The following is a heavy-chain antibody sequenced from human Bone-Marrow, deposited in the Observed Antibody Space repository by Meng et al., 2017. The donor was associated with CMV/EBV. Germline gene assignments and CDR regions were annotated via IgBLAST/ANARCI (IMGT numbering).Heavy chain of an antibody. CDR3: ARDSIHCSRTSCYIDY. D-gene: IGHD2-2*01. CDR2: INPNSGGT. V-gene: IGHV1-2*02. CDR1: GYTFTGYY. Sequence: ASVKVSCKASGYTFTGYYIHWVRQAPGQGLEWMGWINPNSGGTNYAQKFQGRVTMTRDTSISTAYMELSRLRSEDTAVYYCARDSIHCSRTSCYIDYWGQGTLVTVSS. J-gene: IGHJ4*02.